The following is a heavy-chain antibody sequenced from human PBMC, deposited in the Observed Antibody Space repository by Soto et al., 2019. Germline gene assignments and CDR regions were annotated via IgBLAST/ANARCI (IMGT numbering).Heavy chain of an antibody. J-gene: IGHJ6*02. CDR3: ARDGGEVIPAAIGGGYGMDV. CDR2: ISGSNIYT. Sequence: GSLRLSCAASGFTCSDYYMSWIRQAPGKGLEWISYISGSNIYTNYADSVKGRFTISRDNANNSLYLQMDSLRVEDTAVYYCARDGGEVIPAAIGGGYGMDVWGQGTTVTVSS. V-gene: IGHV3-11*06. CDR1: GFTCSDYY. D-gene: IGHD2-2*01.